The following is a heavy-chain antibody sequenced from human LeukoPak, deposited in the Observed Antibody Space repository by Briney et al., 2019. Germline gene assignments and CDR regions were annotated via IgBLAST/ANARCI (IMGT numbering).Heavy chain of an antibody. V-gene: IGHV4-4*07. D-gene: IGHD3-22*01. J-gene: IGHJ5*02. CDR3: ARELGYDSSGSNWFDP. CDR1: GGSISSYY. CDR2: IYTSGST. Sequence: KPSETLSLTCTVSGGSISSYYWSWIRQPAGKGLEWIGRIYTSGSTNYNPSLKSRVTMSVDTSKNQFSLKLSSVTAADTAVYYCARELGYDSSGSNWFDPWGQGTLVTVSS.